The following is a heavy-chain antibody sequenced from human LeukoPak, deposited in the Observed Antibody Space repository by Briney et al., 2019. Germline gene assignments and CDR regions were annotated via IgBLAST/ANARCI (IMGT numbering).Heavy chain of an antibody. Sequence: GGSLRLSCSASGFTFSSYEMNWVRQAPGKGLEWVSYISSSGSTIHYADSVKGRFTISRDNAKNSLYLQMNNLRAEDTAVYYCAVDYGGKSGAFDIWGQGTMVTVSS. CDR3: AVDYGGKSGAFDI. D-gene: IGHD4-23*01. V-gene: IGHV3-48*03. CDR2: ISSSGSTI. J-gene: IGHJ3*02. CDR1: GFTFSSYE.